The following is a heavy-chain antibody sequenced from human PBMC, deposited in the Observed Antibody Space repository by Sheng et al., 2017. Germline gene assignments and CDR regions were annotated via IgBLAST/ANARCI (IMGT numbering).Heavy chain of an antibody. CDR3: ARERMDEPYYFDY. J-gene: IGHJ4*02. CDR1: GGTFSSYT. D-gene: IGHD2-8*01. CDR2: IIPILGIA. Sequence: QVQLVQSGAEVKKPGSSVKVSCKASGGTFSSYTISWVRQAPGQGLEWMGRIIPILGIANYAQKFQGRVTITADKSTSTAYMELSSLRSEDTAVYYCARERMDEPYYFDYWGQGTLVTVSS. V-gene: IGHV1-69*08.